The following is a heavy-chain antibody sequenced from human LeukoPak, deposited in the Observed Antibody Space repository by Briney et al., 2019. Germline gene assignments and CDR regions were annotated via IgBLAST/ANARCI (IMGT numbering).Heavy chain of an antibody. CDR3: ARGVGGSGSYYYYGMDV. CDR2: IYYSGST. D-gene: IGHD3-10*01. J-gene: IGHJ6*02. V-gene: IGHV4-59*01. Sequence: SETLSLTCTVSRGSISSYYWTWIRQPPGKGLEWIGYIYYSGSTNYNPSLKSRVTISVDPSTNQFSLKLRSVTAADTAVYYCARGVGGSGSYYYYGMDVWGQGTTVTVSS. CDR1: RGSISSYY.